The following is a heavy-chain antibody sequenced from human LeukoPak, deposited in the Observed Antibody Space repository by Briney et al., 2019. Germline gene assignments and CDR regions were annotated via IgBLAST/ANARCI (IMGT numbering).Heavy chain of an antibody. CDR1: GFTFSSYA. V-gene: IGHV3-23*01. J-gene: IGHJ5*02. CDR2: ISGSGGST. D-gene: IGHD6-13*01. Sequence: GGSLRLSCVASGFTFSSYAMSWVRQAPGKGLEWVSAISGSGGSTYYADSVKGRFTISRDNSKNTLYLQMNSLRAEDTAVYYCAKGNEYSSSWYRYNWFDPWGQGILVTVSS. CDR3: AKGNEYSSSWYRYNWFDP.